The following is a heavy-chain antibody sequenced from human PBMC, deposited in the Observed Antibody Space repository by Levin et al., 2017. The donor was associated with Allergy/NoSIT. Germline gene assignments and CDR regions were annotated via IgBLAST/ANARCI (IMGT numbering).Heavy chain of an antibody. D-gene: IGHD3-10*01. Sequence: PSETLSRTRAVYGGSFSGYYWSWIRQPPGKGREGIGEINHSGSTNYNPSLKSRVTISVDTSKNQFSLKLSSVTAADTAVYYCARDGIGLLWFGELLPRGGWFDPWGQGTLVTVSS. J-gene: IGHJ5*02. CDR3: ARDGIGLLWFGELLPRGGWFDP. CDR1: GGSFSGYY. V-gene: IGHV4-34*01. CDR2: INHSGST.